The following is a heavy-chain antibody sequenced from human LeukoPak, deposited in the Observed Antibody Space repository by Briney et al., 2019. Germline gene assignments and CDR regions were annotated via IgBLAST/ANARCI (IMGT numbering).Heavy chain of an antibody. CDR1: GFSLSTSGVG. CDR3: AHRTSMVRGIMSYNWFDP. J-gene: IGHJ5*02. V-gene: IGHV2-5*02. Sequence: SGPTLVNPTQTLTLTCTISGFSLSTSGVGVAWIRQPPGMALEWLALIYWDDDKRYSPSLKSRLTITKDTSKNQVVLTMTNMDPVDKATYYCAHRTSMVRGIMSYNWFDPWGQGTLVTVSS. D-gene: IGHD3-10*01. CDR2: IYWDDDK.